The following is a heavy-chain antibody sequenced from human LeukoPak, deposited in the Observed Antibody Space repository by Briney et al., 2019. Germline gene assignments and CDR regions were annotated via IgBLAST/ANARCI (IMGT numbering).Heavy chain of an antibody. CDR2: ISGSGGST. CDR3: ARGADYYDSSGGVFDY. D-gene: IGHD3-22*01. V-gene: IGHV3-23*01. J-gene: IGHJ4*02. CDR1: GFTFSSYA. Sequence: GGSLGLSCAASGFTFSSYAMSWVRQAPGKGLEWVSAISGSGGSTYYADSVKGRFTISRDNSKNTLYLQMNSLRAEDTAVYYCARGADYYDSSGGVFDYWGQGTLVTVSS.